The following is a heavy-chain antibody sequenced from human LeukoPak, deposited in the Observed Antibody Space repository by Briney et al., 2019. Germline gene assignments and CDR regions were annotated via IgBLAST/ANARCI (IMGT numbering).Heavy chain of an antibody. V-gene: IGHV3-21*01. CDR3: AKDSKTYSGSYGVDY. J-gene: IGHJ4*02. CDR1: GFTFSSYS. CDR2: VSTGSNYI. Sequence: PGGSLRLSCTASGFTFSSYSLNWVRQAPGKGLEWVSSVSTGSNYIYYADSVKGRFTISRDNDKNSLYLQMNSLRVEDTAVYYCAKDSKTYSGSYGVDYWGQGTLVTVSS. D-gene: IGHD1-26*01.